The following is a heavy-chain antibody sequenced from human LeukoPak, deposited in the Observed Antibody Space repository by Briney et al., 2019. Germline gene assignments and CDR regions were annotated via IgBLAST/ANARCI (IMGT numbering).Heavy chain of an antibody. CDR1: GFTFSGSA. D-gene: IGHD3-10*01. V-gene: IGHV3-73*01. Sequence: PGGSLRLSCAASGFTFSGSALHWVRQASGKGLEWVGRIRSTANGYATAYAASVKGRFTISRDDSKNTAYLQMDSLKTEDTAVYYCTRHSFGELFHYYYYYMDVWGKGTTVTVSS. CDR3: TRHSFGELFHYYYYYMDV. CDR2: IRSTANGYAT. J-gene: IGHJ6*03.